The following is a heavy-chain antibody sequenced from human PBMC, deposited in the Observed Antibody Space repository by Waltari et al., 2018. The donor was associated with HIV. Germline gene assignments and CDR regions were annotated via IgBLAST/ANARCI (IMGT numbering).Heavy chain of an antibody. D-gene: IGHD4-17*01. V-gene: IGHV4-34*01. J-gene: IGHJ3*02. CDR1: GWSFSGYY. CDR3: ARGLDYGGAFDI. Sequence: QVQPQQWGAGLLKPSENPSPTCAGSGWSFSGYYRSWHRQPPGKGLEWIGEINHSGSTNYNPSLKSRVTISVDTSKNQFSLKLSSVTAADTAVYYCARGLDYGGAFDIWGQGTMVTVSS. CDR2: INHSGST.